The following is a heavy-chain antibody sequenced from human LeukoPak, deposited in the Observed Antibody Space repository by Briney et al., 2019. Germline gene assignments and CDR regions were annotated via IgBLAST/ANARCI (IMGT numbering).Heavy chain of an antibody. Sequence: PSETLSLTCTVPGGSISSYYWSWIRQPPGKGLEWIGYIYYSGSTNYNPSVKSRVTISVDTSKNQFSLKLSSVTAADTAVYYCARDEVAGSPNFDYWGQGTLVTVSS. CDR1: GGSISSYY. CDR2: IYYSGST. V-gene: IGHV4-59*01. D-gene: IGHD6-19*01. J-gene: IGHJ4*02. CDR3: ARDEVAGSPNFDY.